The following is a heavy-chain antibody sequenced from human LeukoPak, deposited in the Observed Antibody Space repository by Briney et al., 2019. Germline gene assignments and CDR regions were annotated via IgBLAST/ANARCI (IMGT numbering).Heavy chain of an antibody. CDR2: IWYDGSNK. J-gene: IGHJ4*02. D-gene: IGHD2/OR15-2a*01. V-gene: IGHV3-33*08. Sequence: GGSLRLSCAASGFTFSTYWMSWVRQAPGKGLEWVALIWYDGSNKYYADSVKGRLTISRDNSKNTLYLQMNSLRAEDTAVYYCAREGPRGNSQFDYWGQGTLVTVSS. CDR3: AREGPRGNSQFDY. CDR1: GFTFSTYW.